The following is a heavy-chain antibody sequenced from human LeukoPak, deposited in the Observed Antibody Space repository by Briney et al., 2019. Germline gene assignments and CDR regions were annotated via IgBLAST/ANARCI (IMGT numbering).Heavy chain of an antibody. V-gene: IGHV1-8*01. CDR2: MNPNSGNT. Sequence: GASVKVSCKASGYTFTSYDINWVRQATGQGLEWMGWMNPNSGNTGYAQKFQGRVTMTRNTSISTAYMELSSLRSEDTAVYYCARGRSYGSGSHNWFDPWGQGTLVTVSS. CDR3: ARGRSYGSGSHNWFDP. J-gene: IGHJ5*02. CDR1: GYTFTSYD. D-gene: IGHD3-10*01.